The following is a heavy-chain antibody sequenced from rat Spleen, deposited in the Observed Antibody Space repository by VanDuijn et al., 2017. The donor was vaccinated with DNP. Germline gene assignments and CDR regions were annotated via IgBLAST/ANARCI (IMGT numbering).Heavy chain of an antibody. CDR3: AREGDYYDGYGDALDA. J-gene: IGHJ4*01. V-gene: IGHV5-22*01. D-gene: IGHD1-12*03. CDR2: ISYEGSST. Sequence: EVQLVESGGGLVQPGRSLKLSCAASGFTFSDYYMAWVRQAPKKGLEWVASISYEGSSTYYGDSVKGRFTISRDNEKDNFYLKMNSLRSEDKATYHCAREGDYYDGYGDALDAWGQGTSVTVSS. CDR1: GFTFSDYY.